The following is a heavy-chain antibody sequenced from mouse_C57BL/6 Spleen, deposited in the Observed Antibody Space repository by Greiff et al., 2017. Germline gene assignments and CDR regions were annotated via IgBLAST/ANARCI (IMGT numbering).Heavy chain of an antibody. CDR3: ARSFPLATPYAMDY. CDR2: INPGSGGT. D-gene: IGHD1-1*01. CDR1: GYAFTNYL. J-gene: IGHJ4*01. Sequence: QVQLQQSGAELVRPGTSVKVSCKASGYAFTNYLIELVKQRPGQGLEWIGVINPGSGGTNYNEKFKGKATLTADKSSSTAYMQLSSLTSEDSAVYFCARSFPLATPYAMDYWGQGTSVTVSS. V-gene: IGHV1-54*01.